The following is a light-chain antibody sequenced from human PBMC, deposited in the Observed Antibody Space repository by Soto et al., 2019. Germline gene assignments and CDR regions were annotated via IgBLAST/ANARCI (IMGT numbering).Light chain of an antibody. CDR2: DVS. Sequence: QSALTQPASVSGSPGQSITISCTGTSSDVGGYNYVFWYQQQPGKAPKLMIYDVSSRPSGVSNRFSGSKSGNTASLTISGLQAEDEAYFYCSSYTSSSTLVLFGGGTKLTVL. J-gene: IGLJ2*01. V-gene: IGLV2-14*01. CDR3: SSYTSSSTLVL. CDR1: SSDVGGYNY.